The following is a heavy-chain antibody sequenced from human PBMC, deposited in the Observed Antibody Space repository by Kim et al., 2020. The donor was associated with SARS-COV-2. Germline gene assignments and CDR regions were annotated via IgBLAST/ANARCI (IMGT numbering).Heavy chain of an antibody. CDR1: GFTFSSYS. Sequence: GGSLRLSCAASGFTFSSYSMNWVRQAPGKGLEWVSYISSSSSTIYYADSVKGRFTISRDNAKNSLYLQMNSLRDEDTAVYYCARDQVNQGGILRYFDWLHTGFDYWGQGTLVTVSS. CDR2: ISSSSSTI. D-gene: IGHD3-9*01. J-gene: IGHJ4*02. V-gene: IGHV3-48*02. CDR3: ARDQVNQGGILRYFDWLHTGFDY.